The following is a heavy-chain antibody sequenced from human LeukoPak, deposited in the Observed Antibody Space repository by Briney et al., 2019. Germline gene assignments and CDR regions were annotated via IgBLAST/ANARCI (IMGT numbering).Heavy chain of an antibody. D-gene: IGHD3-10*01. Sequence: SETLSLTCAVYGGSFSGYYWSWIRQPPGKGLEWIGEINHSGSTNYNPSLKSRVTISVDTSKNQFSLKLSSVTAADTAVYYCARVSGLTWYFDYWGQGTLVTVSS. CDR3: ARVSGLTWYFDY. CDR1: GGSFSGYY. J-gene: IGHJ4*02. V-gene: IGHV4-34*09. CDR2: INHSGST.